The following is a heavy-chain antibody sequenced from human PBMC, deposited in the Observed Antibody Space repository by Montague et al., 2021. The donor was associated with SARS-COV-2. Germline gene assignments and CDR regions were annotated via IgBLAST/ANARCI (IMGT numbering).Heavy chain of an antibody. Sequence: SETLSLTCAVHGTSFSGYYWNWIRQPPGKGLEWIGEINHGGSTKYSPSLKSRLTISADTSKNQFSLNLSSVTAADTAVYYCARLTVNYGDLWGYYHGMDVWGQGTTVTVSS. CDR2: INHGGST. V-gene: IGHV4-34*01. CDR1: GTSFSGYY. CDR3: ARLTVNYGDLWGYYHGMDV. D-gene: IGHD4-17*01. J-gene: IGHJ6*02.